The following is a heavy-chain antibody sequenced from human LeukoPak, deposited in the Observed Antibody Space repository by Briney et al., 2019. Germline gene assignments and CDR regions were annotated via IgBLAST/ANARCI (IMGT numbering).Heavy chain of an antibody. J-gene: IGHJ6*04. CDR1: GGSSSSSSYY. D-gene: IGHD2-21*01. Sequence: SETLSLTCTVSGGSSSSSSYYWGWIRQPPGKGLEWIGTNYYSGSTHYNPSLRSRVTISVDTSKNQFSLKLSSVTAADTAVYYCARHFRGGGYFEDVWGKGTTVTVSS. V-gene: IGHV4-39*01. CDR3: ARHFRGGGYFEDV. CDR2: NYYSGST.